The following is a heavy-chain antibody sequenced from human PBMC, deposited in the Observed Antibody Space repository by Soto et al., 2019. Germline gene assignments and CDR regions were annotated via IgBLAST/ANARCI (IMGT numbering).Heavy chain of an antibody. V-gene: IGHV1-18*01. Sequence: QVQLVQSGAEVKKPGASVKVSCKASGYTFTSYGISWVRQAPGQGLEWMGWISAYNGNTDYAQKLQGRVTMTTDTSTSTAYMELRSLRSDDTAVYYCARIDSSGCIPYAQPTDYWGQGTLVTVSS. CDR2: ISAYNGNT. CDR1: GYTFTSYG. CDR3: ARIDSSGCIPYAQPTDY. J-gene: IGHJ4*02. D-gene: IGHD6-19*01.